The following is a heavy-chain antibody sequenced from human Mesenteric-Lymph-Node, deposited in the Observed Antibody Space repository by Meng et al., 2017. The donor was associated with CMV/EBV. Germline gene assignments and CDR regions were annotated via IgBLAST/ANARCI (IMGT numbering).Heavy chain of an antibody. CDR2: INPSGGST. CDR3: ASSYGPLDY. Sequence: KIYCKASGYTFINYYIHWLRQAPGQGLEWMGIINPSGGSTSYAQKFQGRVTMTRDTYTSTVYMELSSLRSEDTAVYYCASSYGPLDYWGQGTLVTVSS. D-gene: IGHD3-10*01. V-gene: IGHV1-46*01. J-gene: IGHJ4*02. CDR1: GYTFINYY.